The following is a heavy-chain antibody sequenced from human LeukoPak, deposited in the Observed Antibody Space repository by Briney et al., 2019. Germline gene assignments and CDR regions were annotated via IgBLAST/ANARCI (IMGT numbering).Heavy chain of an antibody. Sequence: PSETLSLTCTVSGGSISSGDYYWSWIRQPPGKGLGWIGYIYYSGSTYYNPSLKSRVTISVDTSKNQFSLKLSSVTAADTAVYYCARGVVPAAIGDYFDYWGQGTLVTVSS. J-gene: IGHJ4*02. CDR2: IYYSGST. V-gene: IGHV4-30-4*01. D-gene: IGHD2-2*02. CDR1: GGSISSGDYY. CDR3: ARGVVPAAIGDYFDY.